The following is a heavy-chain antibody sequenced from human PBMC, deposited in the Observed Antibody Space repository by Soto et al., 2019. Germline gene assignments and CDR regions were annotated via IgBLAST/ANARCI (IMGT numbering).Heavy chain of an antibody. J-gene: IGHJ4*02. Sequence: SETLSLTCNVSGGSVSDYYWSWIRQAPGKGLEWIGYIHYRGVINYNPSLKSRVTMSVDPSKNQFSLNLRSVTTADTAVYFCARDPAGEYGDWGQGSLVTVSS. CDR2: IHYRGVI. V-gene: IGHV4-59*02. CDR3: ARDPAGEYGD. D-gene: IGHD4-17*01. CDR1: GGSVSDYY.